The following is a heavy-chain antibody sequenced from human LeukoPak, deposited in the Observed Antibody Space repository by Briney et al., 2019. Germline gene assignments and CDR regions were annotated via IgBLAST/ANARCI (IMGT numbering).Heavy chain of an antibody. CDR2: ISGSGSST. Sequence: GGSLILSCAAYGLPFSSHAMSSVRQAPGKGLEWVSAISGSGSSTYYADCLKGRFTISRDNAKNTLYLQMNSLRGEDTAVYYCAKDRGWLQLGWGQGTLVTVSS. CDR1: GLPFSSHA. V-gene: IGHV3-23*01. J-gene: IGHJ4*02. CDR3: AKDRGWLQLG. D-gene: IGHD5-24*01.